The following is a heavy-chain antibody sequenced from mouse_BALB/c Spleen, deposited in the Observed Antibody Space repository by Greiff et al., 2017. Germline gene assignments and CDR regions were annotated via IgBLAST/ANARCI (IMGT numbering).Heavy chain of an antibody. CDR1: GFNIKDYY. J-gene: IGHJ2*01. V-gene: IGHV14-4*02. CDR3: SMMNTTNGFDY. CDR2: IDPENGDT. Sequence: VQLQESGAELVRPGASVKLSCTASGFNIKDYYMHWVKQRPEQGLEWIGWIDPENGDTEYAPKFQGKATMTADTSSNTAYLQLSSLTSEDTAVYYGSMMNTTNGFDYWGQGTTLTVSS. D-gene: IGHD2-4*01.